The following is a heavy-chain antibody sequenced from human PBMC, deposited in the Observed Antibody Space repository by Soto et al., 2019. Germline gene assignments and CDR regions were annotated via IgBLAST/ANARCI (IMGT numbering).Heavy chain of an antibody. V-gene: IGHV4-30-2*01. CDR3: ARGQVVAAQH. CDR1: GVSISSGGYS. D-gene: IGHD2-15*01. CDR2: IYHSGST. J-gene: IGHJ4*02. Sequence: QLQLQESGSGLVKPSQTLSLTCAVSGVSISSGGYSWSWIRQPPGKGLEWIGYIYHSGSTYYNPSSKSRDTISVDRSKNQFSLKLSSVPAADTAVYYCARGQVVAAQHWVQGTMVNVYS.